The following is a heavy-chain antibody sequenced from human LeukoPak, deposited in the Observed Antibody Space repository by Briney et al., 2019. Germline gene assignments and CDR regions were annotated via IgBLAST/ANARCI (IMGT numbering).Heavy chain of an antibody. V-gene: IGHV4-39*07. J-gene: IGHJ4*02. CDR1: GGSISSSSYY. D-gene: IGHD3-10*01. CDR2: IYYSGST. CDR3: ARHSGSGSYARYYFDY. Sequence: SETLSLTCTVSGGSISSSSYYWGWIRQPPGKGLEWIGSIYYSGSTYYNPALKSRVTISVDTSKKQFSLKLSSLTAADTAVYYCARHSGSGSYARYYFDYWGQGTLVTVSS.